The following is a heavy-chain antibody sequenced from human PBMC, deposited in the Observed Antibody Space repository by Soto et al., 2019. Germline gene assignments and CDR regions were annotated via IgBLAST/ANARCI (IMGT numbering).Heavy chain of an antibody. Sequence: QVQMVQSGPEVKMPGASVKVSCKTSGYTFTAYGLAWLRQAPGQRPEWMGWVSTNDDRTNYAPKFQGRVTMTTDRSTTTTSMELRSLGTDDTAVYYCARELNTESSAYYSFAFWGQGTLVTVSS. D-gene: IGHD3-22*01. CDR3: ARELNTESSAYYSFAF. CDR1: GYTFTAYG. V-gene: IGHV1-18*01. CDR2: VSTNDDRT. J-gene: IGHJ4*02.